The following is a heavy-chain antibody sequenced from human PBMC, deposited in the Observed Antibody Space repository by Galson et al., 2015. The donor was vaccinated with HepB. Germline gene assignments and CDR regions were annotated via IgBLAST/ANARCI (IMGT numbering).Heavy chain of an antibody. D-gene: IGHD3-22*01. CDR3: ANGYGSFDS. V-gene: IGHV3-23*01. CDR1: GFAFDSHA. J-gene: IGHJ5*01. Sequence: SLRLSCAASGFAFDSHAMSWVRQAPGKGLEWISGITGNGDSTFYADSVKGRFTVSRDNSNNMLYLQMNSLRADDAGLYFCANGYGSFDSWGQGILVTVSS. CDR2: ITGNGDST.